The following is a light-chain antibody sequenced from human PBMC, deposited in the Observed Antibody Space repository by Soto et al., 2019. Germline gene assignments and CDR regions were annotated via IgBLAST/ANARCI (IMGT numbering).Light chain of an antibody. V-gene: IGKV3D-15*01. CDR2: DSS. CDR3: QQFGDWPS. Sequence: EIRMTQSPATLSVSPGDNATLSCRASQSVSSHVVWYQQKPGQAPRLLISDSSTRAPGIPARFSGSGSGTEFTLTISSLQSDDFVVYYCQQFGDWPSFGLGTKVEI. CDR1: QSVSSH. J-gene: IGKJ1*01.